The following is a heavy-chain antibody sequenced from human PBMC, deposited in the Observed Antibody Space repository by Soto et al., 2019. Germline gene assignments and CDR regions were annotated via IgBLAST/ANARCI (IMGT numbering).Heavy chain of an antibody. CDR2: IIPISDTT. CDR1: GGTFTSYA. CDR3: ARSQGSSTSLEIYYYYYYGMDV. D-gene: IGHD2-2*01. Sequence: GASVKVSCKASGGTFTSYAISWMRQAPGQGLEWMGGIIPISDTTNYAQKFQGRVTITADESTSTAYMELSSLRSEDTAVYYCARSQGSSTSLEIYYYYYYGMDVWGQGTTVTVSS. J-gene: IGHJ6*02. V-gene: IGHV1-69*13.